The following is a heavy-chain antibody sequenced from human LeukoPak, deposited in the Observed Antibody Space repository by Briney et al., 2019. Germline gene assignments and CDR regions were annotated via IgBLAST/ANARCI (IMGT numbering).Heavy chain of an antibody. V-gene: IGHV1-46*01. Sequence: ASVKVSCKASGYTFTSNYIHWVRQAPGQGLEWMGMIYPRDGSTSYAQKFQGRVTVTRDTSTSTVHMELSGLRSEDTAVYYCAKMLGIRYFDYWGQGTLVTVSS. D-gene: IGHD7-27*01. CDR1: GYTFTSNY. J-gene: IGHJ4*02. CDR2: IYPRDGST. CDR3: AKMLGIRYFDY.